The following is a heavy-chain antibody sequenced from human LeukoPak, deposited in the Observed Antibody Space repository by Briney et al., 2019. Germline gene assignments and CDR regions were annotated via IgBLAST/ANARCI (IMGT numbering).Heavy chain of an antibody. D-gene: IGHD1-26*01. Sequence: PSETLSLTCTVSGGSISSYYWSWIRQPPGKGLEWIGYIYYSGSTNYNPSLKSRVTISVDTSKNQFSLKLSSVTAADTAVYYCARGGSQKWAYYYYMDVWGKGTTVTVSS. CDR1: GGSISSYY. CDR2: IYYSGST. J-gene: IGHJ6*03. V-gene: IGHV4-59*01. CDR3: ARGGSQKWAYYYYMDV.